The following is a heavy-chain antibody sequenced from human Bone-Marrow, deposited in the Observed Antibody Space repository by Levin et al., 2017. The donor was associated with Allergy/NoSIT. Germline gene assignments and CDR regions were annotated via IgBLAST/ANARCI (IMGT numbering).Heavy chain of an antibody. D-gene: IGHD2-15*01. J-gene: IGHJ4*02. CDR3: AKGGEGYCSGGSCYSSY. Sequence: GGSLRLSCAASGFTFSSYAMSWVRQAPGKGLEWVSAISGSGGSTYYADSVKGRFTISRDNSKNTLYLQMNSLRAEDTAVYYCAKGGEGYCSGGSCYSSYWGQGTLVTVSS. CDR1: GFTFSSYA. CDR2: ISGSGGST. V-gene: IGHV3-23*01.